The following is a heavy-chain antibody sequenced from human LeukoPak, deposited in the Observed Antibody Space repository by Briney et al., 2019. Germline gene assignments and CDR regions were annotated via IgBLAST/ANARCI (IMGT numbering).Heavy chain of an antibody. J-gene: IGHJ4*02. D-gene: IGHD1-1*01. CDR3: ARAHRHHWNSFDY. CDR1: GGSISSSSYY. V-gene: IGHV4-39*07. Sequence: PAETLSLTCTVSGGSISSSSYYWGWIRQPPGKGLEWIGGIYYSGSTYYNPSLKSRLTISVDTSKNQFSLKLSSVTAADTAVYYCARAHRHHWNSFDYWGQGTLVTVSS. CDR2: IYYSGST.